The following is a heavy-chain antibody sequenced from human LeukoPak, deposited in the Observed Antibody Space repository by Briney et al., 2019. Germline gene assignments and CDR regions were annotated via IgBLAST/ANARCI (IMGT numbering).Heavy chain of an antibody. V-gene: IGHV3-30-3*01. J-gene: IGHJ4*02. CDR1: GFTFSNFA. CDR3: ASCSGSYLCPFDY. D-gene: IGHD1-26*01. CDR2: ISYDGFNK. Sequence: GGSLRLSCSASGFTFSNFAIHWVRQAPGKGLEWVAVISYDGFNKYYADSVKGRFTISRDNSKNTLYLQMNSLRVEDTAVYYCASCSGSYLCPFDYWGQGTLVTVSP.